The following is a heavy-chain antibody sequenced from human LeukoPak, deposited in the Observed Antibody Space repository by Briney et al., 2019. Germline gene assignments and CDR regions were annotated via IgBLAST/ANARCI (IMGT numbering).Heavy chain of an antibody. J-gene: IGHJ4*02. CDR3: ARDNYANYDSSGYDY. CDR2: INPNSGGT. D-gene: IGHD3-22*01. Sequence: ASVKVSCKASGYAFTSYDINWVRQAPGQGLEWMGWINPNSGGTNYARKFQGRVTMTRDTSISTAYMELSRLRSDDTAVYYCARDNYANYDSSGYDYWGQGTLVTVSS. CDR1: GYAFTSYD. V-gene: IGHV1-2*02.